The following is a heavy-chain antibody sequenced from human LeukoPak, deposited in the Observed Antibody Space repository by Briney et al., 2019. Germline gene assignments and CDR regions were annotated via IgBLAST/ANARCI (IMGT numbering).Heavy chain of an antibody. CDR3: ARDINGYYYDSHGYYPTDL. J-gene: IGHJ5*02. D-gene: IGHD3-22*01. Sequence: ASVKVSCKASGYTFTNYDINWVRQASGQGLEWMGWMNPNSANTGYAQKFQGRVTMTRNTSISTAYMELSSLRSEDTAVYYCARDINGYYYDSHGYYPTDLWGQGTLVTVSS. V-gene: IGHV1-8*01. CDR1: GYTFTNYD. CDR2: MNPNSANT.